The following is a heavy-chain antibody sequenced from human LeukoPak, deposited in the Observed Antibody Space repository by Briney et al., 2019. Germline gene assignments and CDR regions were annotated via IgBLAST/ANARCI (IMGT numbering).Heavy chain of an antibody. Sequence: GGSLRLSCAASGFTFSSYGMNWVRQAPGKGLEWVSVFYSGGNTYYADSVKGRFTISRDNSKNTLYLQMNSLRAEDTAVYYCVRRTTGTSFDYWGQGTLVTVSS. D-gene: IGHD1-1*01. CDR1: GFTFSSYG. V-gene: IGHV3-66*04. J-gene: IGHJ4*02. CDR3: VRRTTGTSFDY. CDR2: FYSGGNT.